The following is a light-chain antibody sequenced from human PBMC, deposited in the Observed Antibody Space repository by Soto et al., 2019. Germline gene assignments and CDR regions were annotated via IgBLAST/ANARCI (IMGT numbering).Light chain of an antibody. V-gene: IGKV3-15*01. J-gene: IGKJ5*01. Sequence: EIVLTQSPGTLSLSPGERATLSCRASQSVSSSQLAWYQQKPGQAPRLLMYGTSTRATGIPARFSGSGSGTEFTLTISSLQSEDFAVYYCQQYSNWPPITFGQGTRLEIK. CDR3: QQYSNWPPIT. CDR1: QSVSSS. CDR2: GTS.